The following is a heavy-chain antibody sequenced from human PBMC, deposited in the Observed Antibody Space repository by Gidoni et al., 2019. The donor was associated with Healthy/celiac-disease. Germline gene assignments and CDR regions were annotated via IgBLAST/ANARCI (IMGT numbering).Heavy chain of an antibody. D-gene: IGHD6-13*01. CDR3: ARTAKLVRLDY. CDR1: GFTFSSYA. V-gene: IGHV3-30*04. Sequence: QVQLVESGGGVVQPGRSLRLSCAASGFTFSSYAMHWVRQAPGKGLDWVAVISYDGSNKYYADSVKGRFTISRDNSKNTLYLQMNSLRAEDTAVYYCARTAKLVRLDYWGQGTLVTVSS. J-gene: IGHJ4*02. CDR2: ISYDGSNK.